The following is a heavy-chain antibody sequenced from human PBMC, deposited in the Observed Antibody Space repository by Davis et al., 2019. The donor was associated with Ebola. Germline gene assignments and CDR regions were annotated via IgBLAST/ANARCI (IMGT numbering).Heavy chain of an antibody. CDR2: IFYSGST. Sequence: PSETLTLTCAVYGGSFSGSYRSWIWQSQGKGLARSGIIFYSGSTNYNPYLKSRVTISLDTSKNQFSLKLSSMTAEVKAAYYCARMGRSAVSSWLDPWGNGTLVTVSS. V-gene: IGHV4-59*01. D-gene: IGHD2-8*01. CDR1: GGSFSGSY. J-gene: IGHJ5*02. CDR3: ARMGRSAVSSWLDP.